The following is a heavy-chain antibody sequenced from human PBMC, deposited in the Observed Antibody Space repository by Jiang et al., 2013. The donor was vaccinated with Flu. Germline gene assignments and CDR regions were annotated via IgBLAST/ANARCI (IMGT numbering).Heavy chain of an antibody. Sequence: GAEVKKPGSSVKVSCKASGGTFSSYAISWVRQAPGQGLEWMGRIIPILGIANYAQKFQGRVTITADKSTSTAYMELSSLRSEDTAVYYCATPSVDDAFDIWGQGTMVTVSS. V-gene: IGHV1-69*04. CDR3: ATPSVDDAFDI. CDR2: IIPILGIA. CDR1: GGTFSSYA. D-gene: IGHD5-12*01. J-gene: IGHJ3*02.